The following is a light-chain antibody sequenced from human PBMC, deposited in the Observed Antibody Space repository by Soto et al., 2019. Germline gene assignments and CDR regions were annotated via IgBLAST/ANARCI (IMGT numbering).Light chain of an antibody. CDR3: CSYAGSSTLSYV. CDR1: SSDVGSYNL. CDR2: EVS. Sequence: QSALTQPASVSGSPGQSITISCTGTSSDVGSYNLVSWYQQHPGKAPKLMIYEVSKRPSGVSNRFSGSKSGNTASLTISGLQAEDEADYCCCSYAGSSTLSYVFGTGTKVTVL. V-gene: IGLV2-23*02. J-gene: IGLJ1*01.